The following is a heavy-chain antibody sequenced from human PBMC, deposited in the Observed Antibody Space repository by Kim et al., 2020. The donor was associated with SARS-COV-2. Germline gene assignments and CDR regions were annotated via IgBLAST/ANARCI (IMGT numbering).Heavy chain of an antibody. D-gene: IGHD3-22*01. J-gene: IGHJ4*02. CDR3: ARDRTYYYDSSGLFDY. V-gene: IGHV3-11*06. Sequence: SVKGRFTISRDNAKNSLYLQMNSLRAEDTAVYYCARDRTYYYDSSGLFDYWGQGTLVTVSS.